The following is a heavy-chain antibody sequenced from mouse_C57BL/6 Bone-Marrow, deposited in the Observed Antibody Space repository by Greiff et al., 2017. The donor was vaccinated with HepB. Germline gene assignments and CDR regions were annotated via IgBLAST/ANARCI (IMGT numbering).Heavy chain of an antibody. CDR3: AINGLPWFAY. V-gene: IGHV5-6*02. Sequence: DVKLVESGGDLVKPGGSLKLSCAASGFTFSSYGMSWVRQTPDKRLEWVATISSGGSYTYYPDSVKGRFTISRDNAKNTLYLQMSSLKSEDTAMYYCAINGLPWFAYWGQGTLVTVSA. CDR2: ISSGGSYT. CDR1: GFTFSSYG. J-gene: IGHJ3*01.